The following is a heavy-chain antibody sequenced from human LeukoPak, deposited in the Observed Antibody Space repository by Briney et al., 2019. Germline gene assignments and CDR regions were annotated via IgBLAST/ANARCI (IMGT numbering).Heavy chain of an antibody. CDR3: ARHSSGWHFDS. Sequence: PSETLSLTCSVSGVSVSNHYWSWIRQPPGKGLEWIGWIYYSGDTYFNPSLGSRVTISADTSRNHLSLNLRSLTAADTAVYYCARHSSGWHFDSWGQGALVTVSS. CDR2: IYYSGDT. V-gene: IGHV4-59*02. CDR1: GVSVSNHY. D-gene: IGHD6-19*01. J-gene: IGHJ4*02.